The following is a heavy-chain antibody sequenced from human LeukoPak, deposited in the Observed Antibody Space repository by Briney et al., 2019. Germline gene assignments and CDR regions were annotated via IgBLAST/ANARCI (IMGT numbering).Heavy chain of an antibody. J-gene: IGHJ5*02. CDR2: IIPIFGTA. V-gene: IGHV1-69*13. D-gene: IGHD2-15*01. Sequence: SVKVSCKASGGTFSSYAISWVRQAPGQGPEWMGGIIPIFGTANYAQKFQGRVTITADESTSTAYMELSSLRSEDTAVYYCARAGAVVDNWFDPWGQGTLVTVSS. CDR3: ARAGAVVDNWFDP. CDR1: GGTFSSYA.